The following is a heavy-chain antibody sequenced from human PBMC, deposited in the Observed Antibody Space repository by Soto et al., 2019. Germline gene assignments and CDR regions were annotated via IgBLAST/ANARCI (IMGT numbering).Heavy chain of an antibody. V-gene: IGHV3-23*01. CDR3: AKFFVETGGSSGWPWSFHY. Sequence: EVQLLESGGGLVQPGGSLSLSCAASEFTFSSYAMSWVRQAPGKGLEWVSAISGTGGTTYYADSVKGWFTISRDNSKSTLYLQMNSLRGEDTAVYYCAKFFVETGGSSGWPWSFHYWGQGTLVTVSS. CDR1: EFTFSSYA. D-gene: IGHD6-25*01. J-gene: IGHJ4*02. CDR2: ISGTGGTT.